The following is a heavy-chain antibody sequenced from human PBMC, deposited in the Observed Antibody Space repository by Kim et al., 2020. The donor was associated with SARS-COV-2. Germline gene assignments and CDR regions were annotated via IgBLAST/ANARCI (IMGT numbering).Heavy chain of an antibody. CDR3: ARSPITMIVVVTHFDI. D-gene: IGHD3-22*01. J-gene: IGHJ3*02. Sequence: SLKSRVTISVDTCKNQFSLKLRSVTAADTAVYYCARSPITMIVVVTHFDIWGQGTMVTVSS. V-gene: IGHV4-31*02.